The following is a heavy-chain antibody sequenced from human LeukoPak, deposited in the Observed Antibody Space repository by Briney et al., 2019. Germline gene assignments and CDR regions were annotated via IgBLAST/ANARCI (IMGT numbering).Heavy chain of an antibody. J-gene: IGHJ3*02. V-gene: IGHV4-4*07. CDR3: ARDGAYRLLNDAFDI. Sequence: PSETLSLTCSVSGGSISDFNWSWIRQPAGKGLEWIGRIYTNGNTNYNPSLQSRVTMSLDTSNNQFSLKVNSVTAADTAVYYCARDGAYRLLNDAFDIWGQGTTVTVSS. CDR1: GGSISDFN. CDR2: IYTNGNT. D-gene: IGHD1-14*01.